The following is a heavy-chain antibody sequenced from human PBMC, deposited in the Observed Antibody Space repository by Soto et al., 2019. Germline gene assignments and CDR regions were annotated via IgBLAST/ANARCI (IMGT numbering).Heavy chain of an antibody. CDR2: ISGTGGTT. V-gene: IGHV3-23*01. Sequence: EVQLLESGGGLVQPGGSLRLSCAASGFTFSGYAMSWVRQAPGKGLEWVSAISGTGGTTYYADSVKGRFTISRDNSKNTLYLQMNSLRAEDTAMYYCAKDQRTAFFDYWGQGTLVTVSS. J-gene: IGHJ4*02. D-gene: IGHD2-8*02. CDR1: GFTFSGYA. CDR3: AKDQRTAFFDY.